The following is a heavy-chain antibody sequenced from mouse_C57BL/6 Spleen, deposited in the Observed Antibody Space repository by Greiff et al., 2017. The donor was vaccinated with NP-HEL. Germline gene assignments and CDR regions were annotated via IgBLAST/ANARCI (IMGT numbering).Heavy chain of an antibody. CDR3: AREGNLLLRFYAMDY. CDR2: IHPNSGST. CDR1: GYTFTSYW. Sequence: QVQLQQPGAELVKPGASVKLSCKASGYTFTSYWMHWVKQRPGQGLEWIGMIHPNSGSTNYNEKFKSKATLTVDKSSSTAYMQLSSLTSEDSAVYYCAREGNLLLRFYAMDYWGQGTSVTVSS. V-gene: IGHV1-64*01. J-gene: IGHJ4*01. D-gene: IGHD1-1*01.